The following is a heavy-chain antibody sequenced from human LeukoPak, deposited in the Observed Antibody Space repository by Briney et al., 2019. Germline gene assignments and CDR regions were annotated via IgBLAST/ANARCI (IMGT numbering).Heavy chain of an antibody. CDR3: AKDFKKHYFDY. J-gene: IGHJ4*02. CDR2: ISCICGST. V-gene: IGHV3-23*01. Sequence: GGSLRLSCAASGFTFSSYAMSGVRQAPGKGLEWVSAISCICGSTYYADSVKGRFTISRENSKQTLYLKMNSMRAEDTAVYYCAKDFKKHYFDYWGQGTLVTVSS. CDR1: GFTFSSYA.